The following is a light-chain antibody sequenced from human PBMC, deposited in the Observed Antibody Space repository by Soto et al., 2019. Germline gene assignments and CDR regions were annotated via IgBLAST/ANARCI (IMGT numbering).Light chain of an antibody. CDR1: SSNIGADFH. J-gene: IGLJ3*02. Sequence: QAVVTQPPSVSGAPGQRVTISCTGSSSNIGADFHVHWYRRLAGTAPKLILYGNNSRPSGVPDRFSGSKSGTSASLAITGLQPEDEAEYYCQSCDRTLSGVVFGGGTKLTVL. CDR2: GNN. V-gene: IGLV1-40*01. CDR3: QSCDRTLSGVV.